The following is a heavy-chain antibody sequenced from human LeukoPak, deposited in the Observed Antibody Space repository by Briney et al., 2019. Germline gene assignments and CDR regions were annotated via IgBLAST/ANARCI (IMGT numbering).Heavy chain of an antibody. CDR1: GFTFSSYA. J-gene: IGHJ4*02. CDR2: ISGSGGST. Sequence: GGSLRLSXAASGFTFSSYAMSWVRQAPGKGLEWVSAISGSGGSTYYADSVKGRFTISRDNSKNSLYLQMNSLRAEDTAVYYCAKVRLCTDYYDSSGYYGYWGQGTLVTVSS. D-gene: IGHD3-22*01. V-gene: IGHV3-23*01. CDR3: AKVRLCTDYYDSSGYYGY.